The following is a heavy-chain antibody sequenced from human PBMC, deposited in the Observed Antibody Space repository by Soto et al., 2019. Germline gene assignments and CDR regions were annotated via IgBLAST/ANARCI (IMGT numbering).Heavy chain of an antibody. Sequence: QVQLVQSGAEVKKPGSSVKVSCKASGGTFSSYAISWVRQAPGQGLEWMGGIIPIFGTANYAQKFQGRVTITADESTSTAYMELSSLRSEDTAVYYCARKGGTGAPAEYNWFDPWGQGTLVTVSS. D-gene: IGHD6-13*01. CDR1: GGTFSSYA. V-gene: IGHV1-69*01. CDR3: ARKGGTGAPAEYNWFDP. J-gene: IGHJ5*02. CDR2: IIPIFGTA.